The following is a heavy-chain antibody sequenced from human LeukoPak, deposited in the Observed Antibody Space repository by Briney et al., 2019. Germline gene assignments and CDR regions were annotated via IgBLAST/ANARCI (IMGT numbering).Heavy chain of an antibody. J-gene: IGHJ3*02. Sequence: GGSLRLSCAASGFTFSSYGMHWVRQAPGKGLEWVAFIRYDGSNKYYADSVKGRFTISRDNSKNTLYLQMNSLRAEDTAVHYCAKDRGVAITMIVVVIDAFDISGQGTMVTVSS. CDR2: IRYDGSNK. CDR1: GFTFSSYG. V-gene: IGHV3-30*02. D-gene: IGHD3-22*01. CDR3: AKDRGVAITMIVVVIDAFDI.